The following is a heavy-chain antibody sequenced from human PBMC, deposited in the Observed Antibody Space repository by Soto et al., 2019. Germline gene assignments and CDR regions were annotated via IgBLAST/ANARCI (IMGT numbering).Heavy chain of an antibody. V-gene: IGHV3-73*02. CDR1: GFTFSGSA. CDR3: TRHLSDY. CDR2: IRSKANSYAT. D-gene: IGHD3-16*02. J-gene: IGHJ4*02. Sequence: EVQLVESGGGLVQPGGSLRLSCAASGFTFSGSAMHWVRQASGKGLEWVGRIRSKANSYATAYAASVKGRFTITRDDSKNTPFLQMNSLKTEDTAVYYGTRHLSDYLGQGTLVTVSS.